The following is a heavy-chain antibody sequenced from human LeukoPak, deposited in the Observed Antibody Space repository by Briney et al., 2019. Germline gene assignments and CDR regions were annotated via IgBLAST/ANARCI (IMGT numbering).Heavy chain of an antibody. CDR3: AGRYSYGYSYYFYGMDV. V-gene: IGHV4-59*01. D-gene: IGHD5-18*01. J-gene: IGHJ6*02. CDR2: IYYSGST. CDR1: GGSISSYY. Sequence: PSETLSLTCTVSGGSISSYYWSWIRQPPGKGLEWIGYIYYSGSTNYNPSLKSRVTISVDTSKNQFSLKLSSVTAADTAVYYCAGRYSYGYSYYFYGMDVWGQGPRSPSP.